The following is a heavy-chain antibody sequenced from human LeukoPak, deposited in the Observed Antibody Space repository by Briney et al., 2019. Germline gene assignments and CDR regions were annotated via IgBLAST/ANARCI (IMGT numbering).Heavy chain of an antibody. CDR1: GFTFAEYT. CDR3: VKDLVAASENIRGWYPMDY. J-gene: IGHJ4*02. V-gene: IGHV3-43*01. CDR2: ISWNGARI. D-gene: IGHD6-19*01. Sequence: GGSLRLTCAASGFTFAEYTMHWVRQAPGKGLEWVSLISWNGARIHYGDSVKGRFTISRDNSKNSLYLQMNSLRTEDTALYYCVKDLVAASENIRGWYPMDYWGQGTLVTVSS.